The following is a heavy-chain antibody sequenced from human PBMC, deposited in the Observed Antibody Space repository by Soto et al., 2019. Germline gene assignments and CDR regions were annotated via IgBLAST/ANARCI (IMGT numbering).Heavy chain of an antibody. CDR1: GGSGGDYC. V-gene: IGHV4-34*01. CDR2: INHMGST. Sequence: ETLSLTCSVYGGSGGDYCWSWIRQPPGKGLEWIGEINHMGSTNYSPSFQSRVTMSVDTSKNQFSLKLSSVTSADTDVYYCPRGRGGATNWNWFDPWGQGTVVTVSS. J-gene: IGHJ5*02. D-gene: IGHD1-26*01. CDR3: PRGRGGATNWNWFDP.